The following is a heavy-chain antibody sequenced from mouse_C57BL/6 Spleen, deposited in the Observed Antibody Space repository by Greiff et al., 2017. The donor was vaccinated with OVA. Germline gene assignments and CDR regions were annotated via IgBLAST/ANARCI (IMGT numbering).Heavy chain of an antibody. V-gene: IGHV1-42*01. CDR3: AREDYYGSSYGFAY. CDR2: INPSTGGT. D-gene: IGHD1-1*01. CDR1: GYSFTGYY. J-gene: IGHJ3*01. Sequence: EVQLQQSGPELVKPRASVKISCKASGYSFTGYYMNWVKQSPEKSLEWIGEINPSTGGTTYNQKFKAKATLTVDKSSSTAYMQLKSLTSEDSAVYYCAREDYYGSSYGFAYWGQGTLVTVSA.